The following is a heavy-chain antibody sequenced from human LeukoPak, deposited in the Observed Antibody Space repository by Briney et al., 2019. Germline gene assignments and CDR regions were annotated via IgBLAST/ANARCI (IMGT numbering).Heavy chain of an antibody. CDR2: INHSGST. J-gene: IGHJ4*02. Sequence: SETLSLTCAVYGGSFSGYYWSWIRQPPGKGLEWIGEINHSGSTNYNPSLKSRVTISVDTSKNQFSLKLNFATAADTAVYYCARGWGPAYCGGDCHRHFDYWGQGALVTVSS. CDR1: GGSFSGYY. V-gene: IGHV4-34*01. D-gene: IGHD2-21*02. CDR3: ARGWGPAYCGGDCHRHFDY.